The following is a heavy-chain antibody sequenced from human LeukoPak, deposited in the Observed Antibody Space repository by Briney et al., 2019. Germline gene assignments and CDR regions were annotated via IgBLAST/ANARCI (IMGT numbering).Heavy chain of an antibody. V-gene: IGHV3-15*01. Sequence: GGSLRLSCAASGFTFSNGWMSWVRQAPRKGRGWVGQIKTESDGATTDYAAPVKGRFTISRDDSKNTLFLQMNSLKTEVTALYYCTWSGLKIESWGQGTLVPVP. CDR3: TWSGLKIES. J-gene: IGHJ4*02. CDR2: IKTESDGATT. D-gene: IGHD3-3*01. CDR1: GFTFSNGW.